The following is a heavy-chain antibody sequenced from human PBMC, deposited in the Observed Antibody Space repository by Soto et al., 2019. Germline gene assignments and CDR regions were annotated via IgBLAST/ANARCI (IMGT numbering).Heavy chain of an antibody. D-gene: IGHD4-17*01. V-gene: IGHV3-11*01. CDR3: AREATTVRAFDI. Sequence: GESLKISCAASGFTFSDYYMSWIRQAPGKGLEWVSYISSSGSTIYYADSVKGRFTISRDNAKNSLYLQMNSLRAEDTAVYYCAREATTVRAFDIWGQGTMVTVSS. CDR1: GFTFSDYY. J-gene: IGHJ3*02. CDR2: ISSSGSTI.